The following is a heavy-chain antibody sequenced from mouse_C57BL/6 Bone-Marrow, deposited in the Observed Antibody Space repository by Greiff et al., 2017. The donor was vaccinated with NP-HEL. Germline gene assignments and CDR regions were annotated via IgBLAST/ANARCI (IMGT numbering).Heavy chain of an antibody. CDR3: AREEKLRAMDY. CDR1: GYTFTSYG. J-gene: IGHJ4*01. V-gene: IGHV1-81*01. CDR2: IYPRSGNT. Sequence: QVQLKESGAELARPGASVKLSCKASGYTFTSYGISWVKQRTGQGLEWIGEIYPRSGNTYYNEKFKGKATLTADKSSSTAYMELRSLTSEDSAVYFCAREEKLRAMDYWGQGTSVTVSS.